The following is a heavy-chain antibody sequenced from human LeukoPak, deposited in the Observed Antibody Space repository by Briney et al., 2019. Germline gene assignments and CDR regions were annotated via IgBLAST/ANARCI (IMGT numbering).Heavy chain of an antibody. CDR1: GGSISSYY. J-gene: IGHJ4*02. D-gene: IGHD5-18*01. CDR3: ARDKEHTYGRYFDF. V-gene: IGHV4-4*07. Sequence: SETLSLTCTVSGGSISSYYWSWIRQPAGKGLEWIGRIYTSGSTNYNPSLKSRVTISVDTSKNQFTLNLSSVTAADTAVYYCARDKEHTYGRYFDFWGQGTLVTVSS. CDR2: IYTSGST.